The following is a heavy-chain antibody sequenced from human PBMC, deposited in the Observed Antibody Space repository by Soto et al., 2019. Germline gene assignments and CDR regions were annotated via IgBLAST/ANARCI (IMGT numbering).Heavy chain of an antibody. V-gene: IGHV4-4*02. J-gene: IGHJ4*02. CDR2: AHQSGRT. CDR1: GGSMSSSNW. D-gene: IGHD4-17*01. Sequence: QVQLQESGPGLVKPSGTLSLTCTVSGGSMSSSNWWNWVRQTPGTGLEWIGEAHQSGRTNYNPSLKSRVTISVDKSKNRFSLNLCSVTAADTAVYYCARSEATVLVSWGQGTLVTVSS. CDR3: ARSEATVLVS.